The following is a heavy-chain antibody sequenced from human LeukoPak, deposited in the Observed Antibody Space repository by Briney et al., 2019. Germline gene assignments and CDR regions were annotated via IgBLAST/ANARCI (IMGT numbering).Heavy chain of an antibody. D-gene: IGHD3-3*01. CDR2: ISYDGSDK. Sequence: QPGRSLRLSCAASGFTFSSYGMHWVRQAPGKGLEWVAIISYDGSDKYYADSVKGRFTISRDNSKNTLYLQMNSLRAEDTAVFYCAKDFLTFGVVGPFDYWGQGTLVTVSS. V-gene: IGHV3-30*18. CDR3: AKDFLTFGVVGPFDY. J-gene: IGHJ4*02. CDR1: GFTFSSYG.